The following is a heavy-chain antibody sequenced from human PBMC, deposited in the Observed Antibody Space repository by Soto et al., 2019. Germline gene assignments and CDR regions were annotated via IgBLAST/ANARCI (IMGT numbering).Heavy chain of an antibody. Sequence: PSETLSLTCTVSGGSINSYFWSWIRQSSGKGLEWIGHIYYSGSTSYSPSLKSRVSISVDTSKNQFSLEVHSVTAADTAVYYCARAGTNMVQFDYWGQGTMVTVSS. J-gene: IGHJ4*02. D-gene: IGHD3-10*01. CDR2: IYYSGST. V-gene: IGHV4-59*01. CDR3: ARAGTNMVQFDY. CDR1: GGSINSYF.